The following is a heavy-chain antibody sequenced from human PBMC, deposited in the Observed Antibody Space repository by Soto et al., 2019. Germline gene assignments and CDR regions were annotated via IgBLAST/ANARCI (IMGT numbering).Heavy chain of an antibody. Sequence: QVQLQESGPGLVKPSETLSLTCTVSGGSISSYYWSWIRQPPGKGLEWIGYIYYSGSTNYNPSLKSRVPISVDTSKNQFALKLSSVTAADTAVYYCARSDYYDSSGYGYYFDYWGQGTLVTVSS. CDR2: IYYSGST. D-gene: IGHD3-22*01. J-gene: IGHJ4*02. CDR1: GGSISSYY. CDR3: ARSDYYDSSGYGYYFDY. V-gene: IGHV4-59*01.